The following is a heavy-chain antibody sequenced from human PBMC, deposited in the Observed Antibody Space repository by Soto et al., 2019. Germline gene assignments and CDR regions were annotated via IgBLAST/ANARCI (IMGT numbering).Heavy chain of an antibody. Sequence: GGSLRLSCAVSGFTFSSHAMRWVRQAPGKGLEWVSGISWNSDRIDYADSVKGRFTISRDNAKNSLYLQMNSLRAEDTALYYCAKDPFRRDYYYYMDVWGKGTTVTVSS. CDR1: GFTFSSHA. CDR2: ISWNSDRI. CDR3: AKDPFRRDYYYYMDV. V-gene: IGHV3-9*01. D-gene: IGHD3-3*02. J-gene: IGHJ6*03.